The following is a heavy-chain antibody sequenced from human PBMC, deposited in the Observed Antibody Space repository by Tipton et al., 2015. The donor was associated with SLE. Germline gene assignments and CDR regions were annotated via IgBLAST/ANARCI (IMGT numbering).Heavy chain of an antibody. D-gene: IGHD6-13*01. V-gene: IGHV3-9*01. CDR1: GFTFDDYA. J-gene: IGHJ3*02. Sequence: SLRLSCAASGFTFDDYAMHWVRQAPGKGLEWVSGISWNSGSIGYADSVKGRFTISRDNAKNSLYLQMNSLRAEDTAVYYCAKRDGSWYSAFDIWGQGTMVTVSS. CDR2: ISWNSGSI. CDR3: AKRDGSWYSAFDI.